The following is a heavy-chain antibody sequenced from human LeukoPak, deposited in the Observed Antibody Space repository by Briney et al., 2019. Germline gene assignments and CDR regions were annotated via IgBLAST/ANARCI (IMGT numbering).Heavy chain of an antibody. CDR2: INPSGGST. V-gene: IGHV1-46*01. CDR3: ARYWTGGQLVRSLDP. CDR1: GYTFTSYY. Sequence: ASVKVSCKASGYTFTSYYMHWVRQAPGQGLEWMGIINPSGGSTSYAQKFQGRVTMTRDTSTSTVYMELSSLRSEDTAVYYCARYWTGGQLVRSLDPWGQGTLVAVSS. D-gene: IGHD1-1*01. J-gene: IGHJ5*02.